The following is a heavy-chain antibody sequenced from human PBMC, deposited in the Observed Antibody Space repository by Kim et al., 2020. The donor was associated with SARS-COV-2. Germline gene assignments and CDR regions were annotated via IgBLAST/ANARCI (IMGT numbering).Heavy chain of an antibody. CDR3: AGWPEKGRESNWFDP. J-gene: IGHJ5*02. CDR2: IIPIFGTA. CDR1: GGTFSSYA. V-gene: IGHV1-69*13. Sequence: SVKVSCKASGGTFSSYAISWVRQAPGQGLEWMGGIIPIFGTANYAQKFQGRVTITADESTSTAYMELSSLRSEDTAVYYCAGWPEKGRESNWFDPWGQGTLVTVSS.